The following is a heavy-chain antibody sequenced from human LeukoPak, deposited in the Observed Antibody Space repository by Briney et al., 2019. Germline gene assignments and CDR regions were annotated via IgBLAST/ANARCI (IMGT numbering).Heavy chain of an antibody. CDR3: VVAATDY. V-gene: IGHV3-30-3*01. CDR1: GFSFTTYW. J-gene: IGHJ4*02. CDR2: ISYDGSNK. Sequence: GGSLRLSCAASGFSFTTYWMHWVRQAPGKGLEWVAVISYDGSNKYYADSVKGRFTISRDNSKNTLYLQMNSLRAEDTAVYYCVVAATDYWGQGTLVTVSS. D-gene: IGHD2-15*01.